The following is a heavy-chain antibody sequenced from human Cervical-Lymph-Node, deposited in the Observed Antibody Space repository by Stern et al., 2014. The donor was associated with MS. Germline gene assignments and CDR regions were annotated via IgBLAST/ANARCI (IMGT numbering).Heavy chain of an antibody. CDR2: IHSSGST. Sequence: VHLVESGPGLVKPSQTLSLTCSVSGGSISSGGYYWSWIRQHPGKGLEWIGNIHSSGSTYHNPSLKSRVTISLDTSKNQFSLKLSSVTAADTAVYYCARENYDTSDYAIYGMDVWGHGTTVTVSS. J-gene: IGHJ6*02. CDR1: GGSISSGGYY. CDR3: ARENYDTSDYAIYGMDV. V-gene: IGHV4-31*03. D-gene: IGHD3-22*01.